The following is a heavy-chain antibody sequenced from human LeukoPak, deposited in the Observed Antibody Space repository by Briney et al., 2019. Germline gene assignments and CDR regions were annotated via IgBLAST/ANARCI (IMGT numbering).Heavy chain of an antibody. V-gene: IGHV3-64*02. CDR3: AREYCTTNSCYSWGLGY. J-gene: IGHJ4*02. Sequence: GGSLRLSCAAFGFSFSTYTMRWVRQAPGKGLEYVSRIASNGGSKYYADSVKGRFTISRDNYKNTVYLQMGSLRAEDTAVYFCAREYCTTNSCYSWGLGYWGQGTLVTVSS. D-gene: IGHD2-2*02. CDR2: IASNGGSK. CDR1: GFSFSTYT.